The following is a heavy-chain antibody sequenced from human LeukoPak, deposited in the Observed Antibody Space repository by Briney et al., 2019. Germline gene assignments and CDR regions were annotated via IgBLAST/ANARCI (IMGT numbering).Heavy chain of an antibody. CDR1: GFTFSSYA. V-gene: IGHV3-23*01. CDR3: AKVDTMPPY. D-gene: IGHD3-3*01. CDR2: ISGSGANT. Sequence: GGSLRLSCATSGFTFSSYAMSWVRQAPGKGLEWVSAISGSGANTYYADSMKGRFTISRDNSKSMSYLEINNLSADDTATYYCAKVDTMPPYWGQGTLVTVSS. J-gene: IGHJ4*02.